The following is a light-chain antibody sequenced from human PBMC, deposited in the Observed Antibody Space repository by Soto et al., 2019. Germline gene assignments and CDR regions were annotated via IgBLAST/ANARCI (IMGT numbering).Light chain of an antibody. Sequence: EIVLTPSPGTLSLSPVERVTLSCRASQSVSSSYLAWYQQKPGQAPRLLIYGASTRATGIPARFSGSGSETEFTLTIRSLQSEDFAVYFCQQYNNWPSFGQGTRLEIK. CDR2: GAS. V-gene: IGKV3-15*01. CDR3: QQYNNWPS. J-gene: IGKJ5*01. CDR1: QSVSSSY.